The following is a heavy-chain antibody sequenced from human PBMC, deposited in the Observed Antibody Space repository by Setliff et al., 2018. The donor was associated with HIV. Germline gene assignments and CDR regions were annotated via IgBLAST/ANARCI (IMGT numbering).Heavy chain of an antibody. CDR1: GYTFSGYA. J-gene: IGHJ5*02. CDR2: ISGYNGNT. CDR3: ARDLYTSGWPNWFDP. D-gene: IGHD6-19*01. Sequence: ASVKVSCKASGYTFSGYAISWVRQAPGQGLEWMGWISGYNGNTNYAQKFQGRVTMTTDRSTKTAYLDLGSLRPDDTAVYYCARDLYTSGWPNWFDPWGPGTLVTSPQ. V-gene: IGHV1-18*01.